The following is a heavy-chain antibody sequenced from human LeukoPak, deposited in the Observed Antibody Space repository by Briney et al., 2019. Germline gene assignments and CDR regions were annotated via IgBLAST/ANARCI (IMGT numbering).Heavy chain of an antibody. J-gene: IGHJ5*02. V-gene: IGHV4-39*01. CDR3: ARGRWPINWFDP. CDR1: GGSINNNDSY. D-gene: IGHD4-23*01. Sequence: SETLSLTCTLSGGSINNNDSYWAWVRQPPGKGLEWIANMYYSGATFYNPSLKSRVTISMDTSQTRFFLQLRSVTATDSGTYYCARGRWPINWFDPWGQGTPVTVSS. CDR2: MYYSGAT.